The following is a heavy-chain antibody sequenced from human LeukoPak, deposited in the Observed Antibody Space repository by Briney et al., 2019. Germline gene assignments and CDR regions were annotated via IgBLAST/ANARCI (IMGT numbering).Heavy chain of an antibody. J-gene: IGHJ6*02. CDR1: GGSISSGGYY. V-gene: IGHV4-30-2*01. CDR2: IYHSGST. CDR3: ARGYCSSTSCYPYYYYGMDV. Sequence: SETLSLTCTVSGGSISSGGYYWSWIRQPPGKGLEWIGYIYHSGSTYYNPSLKSRVTISVDRSKNQFSLKLSSVTAADTAVYYCARGYCSSTSCYPYYYYGMDVWGQGTTVTVSS. D-gene: IGHD2-2*01.